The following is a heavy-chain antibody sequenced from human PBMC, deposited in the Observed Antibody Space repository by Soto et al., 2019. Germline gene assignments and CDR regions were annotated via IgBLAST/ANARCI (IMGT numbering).Heavy chain of an antibody. CDR2: IYYSGST. CDR1: GXSISSGGYY. V-gene: IGHV4-31*03. Sequence: SETLSLTCTVSGXSISSGGYYWSWIRQHPGKGLEWIGYIYYSGSTYYNPSLKSRVTISVDTSKNQFSLKLSSVTAADTAVYYCAREGITGTIRSFDYWGQGTLVTVSS. CDR3: AREGITGTIRSFDY. J-gene: IGHJ4*02. D-gene: IGHD1-7*01.